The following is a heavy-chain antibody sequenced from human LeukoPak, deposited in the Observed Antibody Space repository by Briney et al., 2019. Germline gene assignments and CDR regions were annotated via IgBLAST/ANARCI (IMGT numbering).Heavy chain of an antibody. D-gene: IGHD5-12*01. CDR2: INHSGST. CDR1: GGSFSGYY. Sequence: SETLSLTCAVYGGSFSGYYWSWVRKPPGKGLEWIGEINHSGSTNYNPSLKSRVTISVDTSKNQFSLKLSSVTAADTAVYYCARGRGIVATISRYYYYYYMDVWGKGTTVTVSS. V-gene: IGHV4-34*01. CDR3: ARGRGIVATISRYYYYYYMDV. J-gene: IGHJ6*03.